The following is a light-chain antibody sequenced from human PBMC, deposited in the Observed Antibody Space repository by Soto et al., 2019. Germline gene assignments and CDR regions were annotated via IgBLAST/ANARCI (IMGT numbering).Light chain of an antibody. V-gene: IGLV2-14*01. CDR1: NSDVGAYRY. Sequence: QSVLTQPASVSGSPGKAITISCSGSNSDVGAYRYVSWYQQHPGKAPKLMIYEVSNRPSGVSERFSGSKSGNTASLTIFGLQAEDEADYYCSSYTITSTYVFGTGTKVTVL. J-gene: IGLJ1*01. CDR2: EVS. CDR3: SSYTITSTYV.